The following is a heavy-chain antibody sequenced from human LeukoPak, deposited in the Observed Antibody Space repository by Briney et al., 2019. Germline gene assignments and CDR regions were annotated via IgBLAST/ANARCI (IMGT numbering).Heavy chain of an antibody. CDR3: ARDVGGAGSY. J-gene: IGHJ4*02. V-gene: IGHV3-74*01. CDR1: GFTFSSYW. CDR2: IDNDGRTT. Sequence: PGGSLRLSCAASGFTFSSYWMHWVRQAPGKGPVWVSRIDNDGRTTDYAVSVKGRFTISRDNVQNTLYLQMDSLRAEDTAVYYCARDVGGAGSYWGQGTLVTVSS. D-gene: IGHD3-10*01.